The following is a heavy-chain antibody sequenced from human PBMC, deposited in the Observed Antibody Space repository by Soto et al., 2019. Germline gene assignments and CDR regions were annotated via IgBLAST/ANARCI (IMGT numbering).Heavy chain of an antibody. CDR1: GYDFTAYD. CDR2: MNPINGAT. V-gene: IGHV1-8*02. J-gene: IGHJ6*02. Sequence: ASVKVSCKASGYDFTAYDINWVRQASGQGLEWMGWMNPINGATGSARRFQGRVSMTRNTATNTAYLELTSLRSDDTAVYYCGRGPSPRAPAGGTPYYYGMDVWGQGTTVTVSS. CDR3: GRGPSPRAPAGGTPYYYGMDV. D-gene: IGHD6-13*01.